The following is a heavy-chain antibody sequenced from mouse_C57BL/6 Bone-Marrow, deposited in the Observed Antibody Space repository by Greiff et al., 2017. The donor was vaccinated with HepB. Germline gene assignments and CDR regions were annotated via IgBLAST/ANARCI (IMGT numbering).Heavy chain of an antibody. CDR2: ISNLAYSI. Sequence: EVHLVESGGGLVQPGGSLKLSCAASGFTFSDYGMAWVRQAPRKGPEWVAFISNLAYSIYYADTVTGRFPISRENAKKTRYLEMSSLRSEDTAMYYCAIYGSSYGYAMDYWGQGTSVTVSS. CDR3: AIYGSSYGYAMDY. J-gene: IGHJ4*01. V-gene: IGHV5-15*01. CDR1: GFTFSDYG. D-gene: IGHD1-1*01.